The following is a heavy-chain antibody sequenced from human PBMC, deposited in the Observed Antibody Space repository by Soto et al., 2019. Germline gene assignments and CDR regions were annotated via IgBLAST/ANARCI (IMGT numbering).Heavy chain of an antibody. V-gene: IGHV4-34*01. CDR3: ATRITVFGLLIPPFDP. CDR2: INHTGGT. Sequence: SETLSLTCAVYGGSVNGYYWSWIRQPPGKGLEWIGGINHTGGTHYNPSLKSRVTMSVATSKNQFSLRLSSVTAADTAIYYCATRITVFGLLIPPFDPWGQGTQVTVSS. D-gene: IGHD3-3*01. CDR1: GGSVNGYY. J-gene: IGHJ5*02.